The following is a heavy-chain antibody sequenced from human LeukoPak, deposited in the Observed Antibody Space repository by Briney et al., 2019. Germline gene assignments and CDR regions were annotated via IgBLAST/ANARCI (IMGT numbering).Heavy chain of an antibody. D-gene: IGHD3-10*01. J-gene: IGHJ4*02. Sequence: ASVKVSCKASGYTFTNYAITWVRQAPGQGLEWMGWISGYDGDTKYAQKLQGRVTMTTDTSTTTAYMELRSLTSDDTAVYFCARDADGSGTLLDSWGQGTQVTVSS. CDR2: ISGYDGDT. CDR3: ARDADGSGTLLDS. CDR1: GYTFTNYA. V-gene: IGHV1-18*01.